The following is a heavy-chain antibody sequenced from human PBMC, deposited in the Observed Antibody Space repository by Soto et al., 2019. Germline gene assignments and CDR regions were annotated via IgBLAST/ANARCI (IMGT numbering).Heavy chain of an antibody. Sequence: GGSLRLSCAASGFTFSSYAMHWVRQAPGKGLEWVAVISYDGSNKYYADSVKGRFTISRDNSKNTLYLQMNSLRAEDTAVYYCARSSAQATLDYWGQGTLVTVSS. D-gene: IGHD1-26*01. V-gene: IGHV3-30-3*01. CDR3: ARSSAQATLDY. CDR1: GFTFSSYA. J-gene: IGHJ4*02. CDR2: ISYDGSNK.